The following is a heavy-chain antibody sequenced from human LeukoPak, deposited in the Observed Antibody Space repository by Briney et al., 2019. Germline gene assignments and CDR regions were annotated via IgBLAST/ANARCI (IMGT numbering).Heavy chain of an antibody. D-gene: IGHD1-7*01. V-gene: IGHV4-39*01. Sequence: KPSETLSLTCTVSGGSISSSSYYWGWIRQPPGKGLEWIGSIYYSGSTYYNPSLKSRVTISVDTSKNQFSLKLSTVTAADTAVYYCAGLGWNYEKDYWGQGTLVTVSS. CDR1: GGSISSSSYY. CDR2: IYYSGST. CDR3: AGLGWNYEKDY. J-gene: IGHJ4*02.